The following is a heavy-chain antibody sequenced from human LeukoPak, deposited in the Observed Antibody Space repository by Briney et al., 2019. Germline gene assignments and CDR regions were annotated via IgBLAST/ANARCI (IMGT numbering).Heavy chain of an antibody. CDR3: AKGNYGGPAAGAWFDP. CDR1: GFTFSSYA. V-gene: IGHV3-23*01. D-gene: IGHD4-23*01. Sequence: GGSLRLSCAASGFTFSSYAMSWVRQAPGKGLEWVSAISGSGGSTYYADSVKGRFTISRDNSKNTLYLQMNSLRAEDTAVYYCAKGNYGGPAAGAWFDPWGQGTLVTVSS. CDR2: ISGSGGST. J-gene: IGHJ5*02.